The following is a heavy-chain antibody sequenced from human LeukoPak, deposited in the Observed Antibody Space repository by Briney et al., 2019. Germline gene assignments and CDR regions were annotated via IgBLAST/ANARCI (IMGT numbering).Heavy chain of an antibody. CDR3: AKESGSRSYGSYFPH. Sequence: GRSLRLSCAASGFTFSSHGMQWVRQAPGKGLEWVAVISYDGSTKYYADSVKGRFTISRDNSKSTLYLQMNSLRAEDTAVYYCAKESGSRSYGSYFPHWGQGTLVTVSS. D-gene: IGHD6-13*01. CDR1: GFTFSSHG. V-gene: IGHV3-30*18. J-gene: IGHJ1*01. CDR2: ISYDGSTK.